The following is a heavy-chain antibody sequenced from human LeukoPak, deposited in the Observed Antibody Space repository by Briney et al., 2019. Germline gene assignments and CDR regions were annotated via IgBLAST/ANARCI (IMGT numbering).Heavy chain of an antibody. J-gene: IGHJ5*02. D-gene: IGHD2-2*01. Sequence: GGSLRLSCAASGFTFSSYSMNWVRQAPGKGLEWVASIKSDGSEKYYVDSVKGRFTISRDNARNSLYLQMNSLRAEDTAVYYCARATVVPAAPSSNWFDPWGQGTLVTVSS. CDR2: IKSDGSEK. CDR3: ARATVVPAAPSSNWFDP. V-gene: IGHV3-7*01. CDR1: GFTFSSYS.